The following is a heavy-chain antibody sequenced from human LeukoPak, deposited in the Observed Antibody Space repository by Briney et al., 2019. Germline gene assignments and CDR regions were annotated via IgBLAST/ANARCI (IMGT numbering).Heavy chain of an antibody. Sequence: PGGSLRLSCAASGFTFSRYSMNWLRRAPGKGMEWVSSISSSRSNIYSADSVKGRFSISRDNAKNSLYLQMNSLRAEDTAVYYCARGCGGDCYYYMDVWGKGTTVILSS. J-gene: IGHJ6*03. D-gene: IGHD2-21*01. CDR2: ISSSRSNI. CDR1: GFTFSRYS. CDR3: ARGCGGDCYYYMDV. V-gene: IGHV3-21*01.